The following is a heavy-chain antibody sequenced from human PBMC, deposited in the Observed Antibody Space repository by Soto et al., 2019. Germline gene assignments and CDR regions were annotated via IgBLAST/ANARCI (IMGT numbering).Heavy chain of an antibody. Sequence: EVQLVESGGGLVKPGGSLRLSCAASGFTFSSYSMNWVRQAPGKGLEWVSSISSSSSYIYYADSVKGRFTISRDNAKNSLYLQMNSLRAEDTAVYYCARSRAIYGWNPDAFDIWGQGTMVTVSS. CDR2: ISSSSSYI. J-gene: IGHJ3*02. D-gene: IGHD4-17*01. CDR1: GFTFSSYS. V-gene: IGHV3-21*01. CDR3: ARSRAIYGWNPDAFDI.